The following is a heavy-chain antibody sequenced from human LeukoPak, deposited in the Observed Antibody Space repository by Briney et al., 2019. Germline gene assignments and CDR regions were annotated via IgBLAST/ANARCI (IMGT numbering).Heavy chain of an antibody. V-gene: IGHV3-11*04. CDR2: ISSSGSTI. Sequence: GGSLRLSCAASGFTFSDYYMSWIRQAPGKGLEWVSYISSSGSTIYYADSVKGRFTISRDNAKNSLYLQMNSLRAEDTAVYYCARASDTYSYDSSGPPVSYWGQGTLVIVSS. CDR1: GFTFSDYY. D-gene: IGHD3-22*01. J-gene: IGHJ4*02. CDR3: ARASDTYSYDSSGPPVSY.